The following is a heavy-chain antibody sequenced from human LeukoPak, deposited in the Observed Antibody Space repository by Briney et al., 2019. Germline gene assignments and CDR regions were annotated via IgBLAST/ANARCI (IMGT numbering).Heavy chain of an antibody. CDR3: ARAYNWNDSPLDY. J-gene: IGHJ4*02. V-gene: IGHV4-39*07. Sequence: PSETLSLTCAVSGGSIGSSSYYWGWIRQPPGKGLEWIGNIFYSGSTCYKSSLKSRVTISVDKSKNQFSLKLSSVTAADTAVYYCARAYNWNDSPLDYWGQGTLVTVSS. CDR1: GGSIGSSSYY. CDR2: IFYSGST. D-gene: IGHD1-20*01.